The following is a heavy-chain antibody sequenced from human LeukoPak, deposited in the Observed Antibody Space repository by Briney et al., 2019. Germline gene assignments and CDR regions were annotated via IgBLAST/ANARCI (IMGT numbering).Heavy chain of an antibody. J-gene: IGHJ4*02. CDR2: INPNSGDT. Sequence: ASVKVSCKASGYTFTGYYIHWVRQAPGQGLEWMGWINPNSGDTHYAQKFQGRVTMTRDTSITTAYMDLNSLISDDTAVYCCARAWFTMVRGVVGYWGQGTLVTVSS. CDR1: GYTFTGYY. D-gene: IGHD3-10*01. CDR3: ARAWFTMVRGVVGY. V-gene: IGHV1-2*02.